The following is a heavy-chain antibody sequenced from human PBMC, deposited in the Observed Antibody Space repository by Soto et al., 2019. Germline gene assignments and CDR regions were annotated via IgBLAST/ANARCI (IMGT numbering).Heavy chain of an antibody. CDR3: ARPGDYLFAFDI. Sequence: GGSLRLSCAASGFTFSSYAMSWVRQAPGKGLEWVSAISGSGGSTYYADSVKGRFTISRDNAKNSLYLQMNSLRDEDTAVYYCARPGDYLFAFDIWGQGTMVTVSS. V-gene: IGHV3-23*01. D-gene: IGHD4-17*01. J-gene: IGHJ3*02. CDR1: GFTFSSYA. CDR2: ISGSGGST.